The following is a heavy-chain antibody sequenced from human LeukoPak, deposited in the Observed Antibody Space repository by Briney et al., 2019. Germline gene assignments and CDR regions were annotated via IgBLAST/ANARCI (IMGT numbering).Heavy chain of an antibody. J-gene: IGHJ6*02. D-gene: IGHD2-2*01. CDR2: ISYDGSNK. V-gene: IGHV3-30*18. Sequence: PGRSLRLSCAASGFTFSSYGMHWVRQAPGKGLEWVAVISYDGSNKYYADSVKGRFTISRDNSKNTLYLQMNSLRAEDTAVYYCAKVDCSSTSCRVDYYYGMDGWGQGTTVTVSS. CDR3: AKVDCSSTSCRVDYYYGMDG. CDR1: GFTFSSYG.